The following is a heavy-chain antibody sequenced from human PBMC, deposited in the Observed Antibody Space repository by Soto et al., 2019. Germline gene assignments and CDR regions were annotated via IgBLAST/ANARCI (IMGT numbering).Heavy chain of an antibody. D-gene: IGHD3-10*01. J-gene: IGHJ4*02. CDR1: GFTFNNYA. Sequence: EVQLLDSGGGLVQPGGCLRLSCAASGFTFNNYAMTLVRQAPGKGLEWVLAISGGGDTTSYADSVKGRFTVSRDGSKNTLYLQMSSRRAEDTALYYCAKGRGGSGSLTPRVDFWGQGTLVTVSS. CDR3: AKGRGGSGSLTPRVDF. CDR2: ISGGGDTT. V-gene: IGHV3-23*01.